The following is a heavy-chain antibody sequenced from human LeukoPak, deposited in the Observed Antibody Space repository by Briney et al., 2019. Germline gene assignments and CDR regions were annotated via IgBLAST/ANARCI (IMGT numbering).Heavy chain of an antibody. Sequence: GGSLRLSCAASGFTFSSYGMSRVRQAPGKGLEWVSSISGSGGSTYYADSVKGRFTISRDNSKNTLYLQMNSLRAEDTAVYYCAKDSRGSLNWFDPWGQGTLVTVSS. CDR3: AKDSRGSLNWFDP. CDR1: GFTFSSYG. V-gene: IGHV3-23*01. D-gene: IGHD1-26*01. J-gene: IGHJ5*02. CDR2: ISGSGGST.